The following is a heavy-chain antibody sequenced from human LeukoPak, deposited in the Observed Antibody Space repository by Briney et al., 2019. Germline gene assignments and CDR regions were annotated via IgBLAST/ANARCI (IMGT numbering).Heavy chain of an antibody. J-gene: IGHJ4*02. CDR1: GYTFTSYA. V-gene: IGHV1-3*01. CDR2: INAGNGNT. D-gene: IGHD3-22*01. CDR3: ARALYYYDSSGYYLEDY. Sequence: GASVKVSCKASGYTFTSYAMHWVRQAPGQRLEWMGWINAGNGNTKYSQKFQGRVTITRDTSASTAYMELSSLRSEDTAVYYCARALYYYDSSGYYLEDYWGQGTLVTVSS.